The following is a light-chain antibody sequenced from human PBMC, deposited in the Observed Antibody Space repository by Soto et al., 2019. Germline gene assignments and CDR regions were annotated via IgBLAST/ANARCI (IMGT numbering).Light chain of an antibody. V-gene: IGLV2-14*03. CDR3: SSYSSSPTHVV. CDR1: SSDVGDFNY. CDR2: DVT. Sequence: QSALTQPASVSGSPGRSVTISCTGSSSDVGDFNYVSWYQHLPGRAPKLIIYDVTNRPSGFSYRFSASKSGRTASLTISGLQAEDEADYYCSSYSSSPTHVVFGGGTKLTVL. J-gene: IGLJ2*01.